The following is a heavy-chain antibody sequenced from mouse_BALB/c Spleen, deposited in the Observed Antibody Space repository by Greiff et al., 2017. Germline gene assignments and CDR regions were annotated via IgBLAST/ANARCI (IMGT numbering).Heavy chain of an antibody. CDR2: ISSGGSYT. CDR3: ARHYGSSYEYFDV. Sequence: EVQGVESGGDLVKPGGSLKLSCAASGFTFSSYGMSWVRQTPDKRLEWVATISSGGSYTYYPDSVKGRFTISRDNAKNTLYLQMSSLKSEDTAMDYCARHYGSSYEYFDVWGAGTTVTVSS. V-gene: IGHV5-6*01. J-gene: IGHJ1*01. CDR1: GFTFSSYG. D-gene: IGHD1-1*01.